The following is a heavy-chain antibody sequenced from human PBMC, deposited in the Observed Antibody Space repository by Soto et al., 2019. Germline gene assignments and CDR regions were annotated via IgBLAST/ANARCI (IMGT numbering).Heavy chain of an antibody. V-gene: IGHV3-74*03. Sequence: PGGSLRLSCAASGFTFSNYWMHWVRQAPGKGLVWVSRINIDGSGTTYADSVKGRFTISRDNAKNTVFLEMKNLRAEDTAVYYCARDSYAPHFWDQGTTVTVSS. CDR2: INIDGSGT. D-gene: IGHD4-17*01. CDR3: ARDSYAPHF. J-gene: IGHJ6*02. CDR1: GFTFSNYW.